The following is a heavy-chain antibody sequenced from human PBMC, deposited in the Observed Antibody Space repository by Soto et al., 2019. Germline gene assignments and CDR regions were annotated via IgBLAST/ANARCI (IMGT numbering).Heavy chain of an antibody. CDR3: ATGDYSNSWNNGHYDY. V-gene: IGHV4-59*01. Sequence: XTLSLTCIVSVGSFSSFWWSWIRQPPGKGLEWIGYISYSDITNYNPPLKSRVTISVDTTKNQFSLKLSSVNDADTAVYYWATGDYSNSWNNGHYDYWGQGALVTVSS. D-gene: IGHD6-13*01. CDR2: ISYSDIT. J-gene: IGHJ4*02. CDR1: VGSFSSFW.